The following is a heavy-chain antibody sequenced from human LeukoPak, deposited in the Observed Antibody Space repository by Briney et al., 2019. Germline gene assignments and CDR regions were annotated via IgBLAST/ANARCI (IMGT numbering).Heavy chain of an antibody. CDR3: AGPYSSSSGYYYYGMDV. CDR1: GGTFSSYA. Sequence: SVKVSCKASGGTFSSYAISWVRQAPGQGLEWMGRIIPIFGIANHAQKFQGRVTITADKSTSTAYMELSSLRSEDTAVYYCAGPYSSSSGYYYYGMDVWGQGTTVTVSS. V-gene: IGHV1-69*04. D-gene: IGHD6-6*01. CDR2: IIPIFGIA. J-gene: IGHJ6*02.